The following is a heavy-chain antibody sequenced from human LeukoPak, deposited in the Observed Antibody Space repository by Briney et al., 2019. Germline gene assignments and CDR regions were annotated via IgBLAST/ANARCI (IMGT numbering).Heavy chain of an antibody. D-gene: IGHD3-10*01. V-gene: IGHV3-74*01. CDR3: AGSGSGGNWFDP. Sequence: GGSLRLSCAASGFTFSSYWMHWVRQAPGKGLGWVLRINSDGSSTSYADSVKGRFTISRDNAKNTLYLQMNSLRAEDTAVYYCAGSGSGGNWFDPWGQGTLVTVSS. CDR1: GFTFSSYW. CDR2: INSDGSST. J-gene: IGHJ5*02.